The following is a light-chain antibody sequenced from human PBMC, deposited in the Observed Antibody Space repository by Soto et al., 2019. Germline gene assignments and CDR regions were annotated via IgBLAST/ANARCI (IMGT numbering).Light chain of an antibody. CDR2: EVN. J-gene: IGLJ1*01. Sequence: QSVLTQPPSASGSLGQSVAISCTGTSSDVGGYNYVSWYQQHPGKAPKLVIYEVNKRPSGVPDRFSGSKSGNTASLTVSGLQAEDEADYYCSSYGGSSVFGTGTKVTVL. CDR1: SSDVGGYNY. V-gene: IGLV2-8*01. CDR3: SSYGGSSV.